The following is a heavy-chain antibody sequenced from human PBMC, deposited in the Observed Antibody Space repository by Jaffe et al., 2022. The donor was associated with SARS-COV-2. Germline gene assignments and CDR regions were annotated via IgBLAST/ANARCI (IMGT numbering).Heavy chain of an antibody. Sequence: EVQLVESGGGLVKPGGSLRLSCAASGFTFSSYSMNWVRQAPGKGLEWVASISSSYSHYIYYADSVKGRFTISRDNAKNSLYLQMNSLRAEDTAVYYCATKLDGAFFDWLLYYWGQGTLVTVSS. D-gene: IGHD3-9*01. J-gene: IGHJ4*02. CDR3: ATKLDGAFFDWLLYY. V-gene: IGHV3-21*06. CDR2: ISSSYSHYI. CDR1: GFTFSSYS.